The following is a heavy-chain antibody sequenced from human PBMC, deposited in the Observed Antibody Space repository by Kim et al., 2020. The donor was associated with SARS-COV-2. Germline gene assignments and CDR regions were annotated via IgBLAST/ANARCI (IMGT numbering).Heavy chain of an antibody. Sequence: ASVKVSCKASGYIFSKYVIHWVRQGPGQRLEWMGCIFAGNGDTKYSQKFQERITIPRDKSTSTAYVELSSLKSEDTAVYYCARDQQGDPAAYFDFWGQGSLVTVSS. CDR2: IFAGNGDT. V-gene: IGHV1-3*01. CDR1: GYIFSKYV. J-gene: IGHJ4*02. CDR3: ARDQQGDPAAYFDF.